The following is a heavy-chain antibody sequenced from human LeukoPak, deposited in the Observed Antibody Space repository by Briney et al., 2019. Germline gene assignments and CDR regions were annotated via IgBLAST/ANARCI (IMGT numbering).Heavy chain of an antibody. Sequence: ASETLSLTRTVSGGSISSSNWWSWVRQPPGKGLEWIGEIYHSGSTNYNPSLKSRVTISVDKSKNQFSLKLSSVTAADTAVYYCARATGSYSTDFDYWGQGTLVTVSS. CDR1: GGSISSSNW. CDR2: IYHSGST. D-gene: IGHD3-10*01. J-gene: IGHJ4*02. V-gene: IGHV4-4*02. CDR3: ARATGSYSTDFDY.